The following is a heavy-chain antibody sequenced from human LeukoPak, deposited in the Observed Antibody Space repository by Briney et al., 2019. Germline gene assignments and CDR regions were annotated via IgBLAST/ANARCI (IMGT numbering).Heavy chain of an antibody. V-gene: IGHV1-18*01. Sequence: ASVKVSCKASGYTFTSYGISWVRRAPGQGLEWMGWISAYNGNTNYAQKLQGRVTMTTDTSTSTAYMELRSLRSDDTAVYYCARGYCSGGSCYSSFDYWGQGTLVTVSS. CDR2: ISAYNGNT. J-gene: IGHJ4*02. D-gene: IGHD2-15*01. CDR3: ARGYCSGGSCYSSFDY. CDR1: GYTFTSYG.